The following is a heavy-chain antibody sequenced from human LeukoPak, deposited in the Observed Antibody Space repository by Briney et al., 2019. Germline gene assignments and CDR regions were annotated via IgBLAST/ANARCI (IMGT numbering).Heavy chain of an antibody. Sequence: ASVKVSCKASGYTFTGYYIHWVRQAPGQGLEWMGWINPNSAGTHYAQKFQGRVTMTRDTSISTAYMELSRLRSDDTAVYYCARASYSSSWSDFDYWGQGTLVTVSS. CDR2: INPNSAGT. J-gene: IGHJ4*02. D-gene: IGHD6-13*01. CDR1: GYTFTGYY. CDR3: ARASYSSSWSDFDY. V-gene: IGHV1-2*02.